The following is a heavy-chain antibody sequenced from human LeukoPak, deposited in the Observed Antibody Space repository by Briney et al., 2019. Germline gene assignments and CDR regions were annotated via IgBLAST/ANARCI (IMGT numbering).Heavy chain of an antibody. V-gene: IGHV4-59*01. CDR3: ARNGGSYLRGYWYFDL. D-gene: IGHD1-26*01. Sequence: SETLSLTCTVSGGSISSYYWSWIRQPPGKGLEWIGYIYYSGSTNYNPSLKSRVTISVDTSKTQFSLKLSSVTAADTAVYYCARNGGSYLRGYWYFDLWGRGTLVTVSS. CDR2: IYYSGST. CDR1: GGSISSYY. J-gene: IGHJ2*01.